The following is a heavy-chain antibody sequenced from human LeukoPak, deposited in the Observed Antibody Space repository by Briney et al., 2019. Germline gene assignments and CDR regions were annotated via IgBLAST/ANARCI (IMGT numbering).Heavy chain of an antibody. D-gene: IGHD1-26*01. J-gene: IGHJ5*02. CDR1: GGPISSHY. CDR2: IYYSGST. Sequence: SETLSLTCTVSGGPISSHYWSWIRQPPGKGLEWIGYIYYSGSTNYNPSLKSRVIISVDTSKHQFSLKLSSVTAADTAVHYCARIGSYGWFDPWGQGTLVTVSS. V-gene: IGHV4-59*11. CDR3: ARIGSYGWFDP.